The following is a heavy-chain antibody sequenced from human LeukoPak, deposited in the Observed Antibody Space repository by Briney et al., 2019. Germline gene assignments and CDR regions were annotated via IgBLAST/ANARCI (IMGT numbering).Heavy chain of an antibody. D-gene: IGHD1-26*01. CDR2: IYTSGST. CDR3: ARSYSGSYYVNYYYYMDV. CDR1: GGSISSGSYY. J-gene: IGHJ6*03. V-gene: IGHV4-61*02. Sequence: SQTLSLTCTVSGGSISSGSYYWSWIRQPAGKGLEWIGSIYTSGSTNYNPSLKSRVTISVDTSKNQFSLKLSSVTAADTAVYYCARSYSGSYYVNYYYYMDVWGKGTTVTISS.